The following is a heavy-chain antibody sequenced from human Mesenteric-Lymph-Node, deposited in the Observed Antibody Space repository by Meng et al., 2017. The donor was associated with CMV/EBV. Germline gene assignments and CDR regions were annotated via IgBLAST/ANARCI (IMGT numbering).Heavy chain of an antibody. CDR3: ARGINFWSLYSTRYYFHGMDV. Sequence: ASVKVSCKASGYTFNTYGINWVRQAPGQGLEWMGWISAYNGDTNYAQNLQGRVTMTIDPSTSTAYIELRSVKSDDPAVYYCARGINFWSLYSTRYYFHGMDVWGQGTTVTVSS. J-gene: IGHJ6*02. CDR2: ISAYNGDT. D-gene: IGHD3-3*01. V-gene: IGHV1-18*01. CDR1: GYTFNTYG.